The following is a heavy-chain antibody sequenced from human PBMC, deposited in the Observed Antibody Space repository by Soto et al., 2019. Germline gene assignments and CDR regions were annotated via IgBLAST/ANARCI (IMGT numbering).Heavy chain of an antibody. CDR1: GFSFGRYA. V-gene: IGHV3-23*01. D-gene: IGHD3-3*01. Sequence: GGSLRLSCAASGFSFGRYALSWARQAPGKGLAWVSTISGSDGKTFYADSVKGRFSISRDTSQSTLYLQMNSLRADDTAMYYCARWSYLDYWGQGTRVTVSA. J-gene: IGHJ4*02. CDR3: ARWSYLDY. CDR2: ISGSDGKT.